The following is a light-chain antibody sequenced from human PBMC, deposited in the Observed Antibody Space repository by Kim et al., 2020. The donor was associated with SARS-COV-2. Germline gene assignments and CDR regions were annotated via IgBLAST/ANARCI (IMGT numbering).Light chain of an antibody. Sequence: LSPGERAPPPCQARQGVGSQFAWYQQKPGQAPRLLIYDASNRAAGIPARFSGSGSGTDFTLTIRSLEPEDFAIYYCQQRTTPLTFGGGAKVDIK. CDR1: QGVGSQ. V-gene: IGKV3-11*01. CDR2: DAS. J-gene: IGKJ4*01. CDR3: QQRTTPLT.